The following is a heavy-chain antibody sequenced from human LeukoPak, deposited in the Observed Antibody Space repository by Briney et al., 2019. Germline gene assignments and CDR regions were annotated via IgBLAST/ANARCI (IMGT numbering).Heavy chain of an antibody. V-gene: IGHV3-23*01. CDR2: ISGSGGST. Sequence: GGSLRLSCAASGFIVSSNYMSWVRQAPGKGLEWVSAISGSGGSTYYADSVKGRFTISRDNSKNTLYLQMNSPRAEDTAVYYCAKNGPRLLAWFDPWGQGTLVTVSS. CDR3: AKNGPRLLAWFDP. D-gene: IGHD2/OR15-2a*01. J-gene: IGHJ5*02. CDR1: GFIVSSNY.